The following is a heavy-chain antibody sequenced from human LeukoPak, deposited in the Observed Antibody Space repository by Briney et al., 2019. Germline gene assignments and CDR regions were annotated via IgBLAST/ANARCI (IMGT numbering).Heavy chain of an antibody. CDR1: GYTFTSYY. CDR2: INPSGGST. V-gene: IGHV1-46*01. J-gene: IGHJ4*02. Sequence: GASVKVSCKASGYTFTSYYMHWVRQAPGQGLEWMGIINPSGGSTSYAQKFQGRVTMTRDTSTSTVYMELSSLRSEDTAVYYCARESPNPGYSSSRGQFDYWGQGTLVTVSS. CDR3: ARESPNPGYSSSRGQFDY. D-gene: IGHD6-13*01.